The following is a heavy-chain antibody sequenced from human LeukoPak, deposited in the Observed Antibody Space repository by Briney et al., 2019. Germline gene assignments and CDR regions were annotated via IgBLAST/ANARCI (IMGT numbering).Heavy chain of an antibody. CDR1: GFTFSSYT. Sequence: GGSLRLSCAASGFTFSSYTMNWVRQAPGKGLEWVSSITDSSGSMYYADSVKGRFTISRDNAKNSLYLQVNSLRAEDTAVYYCARDFSSGSYYGDYYFDYWGQGTLVTVSS. CDR2: ITDSSGSM. CDR3: ARDFSSGSYYGDYYFDY. J-gene: IGHJ4*02. D-gene: IGHD1-26*01. V-gene: IGHV3-21*01.